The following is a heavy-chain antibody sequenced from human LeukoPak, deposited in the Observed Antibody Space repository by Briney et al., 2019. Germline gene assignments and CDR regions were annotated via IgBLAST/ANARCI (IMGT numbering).Heavy chain of an antibody. CDR1: GYTFTSYG. CDR2: MNPNSGNT. J-gene: IGHJ4*02. Sequence: WASVKVSCKASGYTFTSYGISWVRQATGQGLEWMGWMNPNSGNTGYAQKFQGRVTMTRNTSVSTAYMELSSLRSEDTAVYYCARTGTAAAYDYWGQATLVTVSS. CDR3: ARTGTAAAYDY. D-gene: IGHD6-13*01. V-gene: IGHV1-8*02.